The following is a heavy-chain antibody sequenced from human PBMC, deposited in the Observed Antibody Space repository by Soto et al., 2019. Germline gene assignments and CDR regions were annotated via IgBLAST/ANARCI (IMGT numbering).Heavy chain of an antibody. V-gene: IGHV5-10-1*01. D-gene: IGHD6-13*01. CDR3: ARTYSSSWFNYYYGMDV. Sequence: SRLPEMTGKCLEWIGRIDPSDSYTNYSPSFQGHVTISADKSISTAYLQWSSLKASDTAMYYCARTYSSSWFNYYYGMDVWGQGTTVTVS. CDR2: IDPSDSYT. J-gene: IGHJ6*02.